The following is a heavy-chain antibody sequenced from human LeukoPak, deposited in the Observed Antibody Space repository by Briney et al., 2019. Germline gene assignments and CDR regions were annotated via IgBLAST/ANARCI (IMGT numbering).Heavy chain of an antibody. Sequence: GGSLRLSCAASGFTFSDYYMSWIRQAPGKGLEWLSYISSSGGTIHYADSVKGRFTVSRDNSKNTLYLQMNSLRAEDTAVYYCVKKKTDYDFWSGPFDYWGQGTLVTVSS. CDR1: GFTFSDYY. V-gene: IGHV3-11*01. J-gene: IGHJ4*02. CDR3: VKKKTDYDFWSGPFDY. CDR2: ISSSGGTI. D-gene: IGHD3-3*01.